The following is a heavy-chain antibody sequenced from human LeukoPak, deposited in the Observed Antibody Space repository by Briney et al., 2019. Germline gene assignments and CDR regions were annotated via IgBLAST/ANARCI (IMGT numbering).Heavy chain of an antibody. CDR3: ARGVSYYYDSSGDQYNWFDP. Sequence: PSETLSLTCTVSGGSISSYYWSWIRQPAGKGLEWIGRIYTSGSTNYNPSLKSRVTMSVDTSKNQFSLKLSSVTVADTAVYYCARGVSYYYDSSGDQYNWFDPWGQGTLVTVSS. D-gene: IGHD3-22*01. J-gene: IGHJ5*02. CDR1: GGSISSYY. V-gene: IGHV4-4*07. CDR2: IYTSGST.